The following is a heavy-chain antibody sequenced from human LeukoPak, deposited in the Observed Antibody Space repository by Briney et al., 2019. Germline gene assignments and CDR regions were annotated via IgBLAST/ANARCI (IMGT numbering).Heavy chain of an antibody. CDR3: AKDSSGSSNDAFDV. V-gene: IGHV3-9*01. CDR1: GFTFDAYA. D-gene: IGHD6-13*01. Sequence: PGRSLRLSCAAFGFTFDAYAMHWVRQAPGKGLEWVSGITFNSGYIHYADSVKGRFTISRDNAGYSLYLQLNSLTPEDTALYYCAKDSSGSSNDAFDVWGQGTMVTVSS. J-gene: IGHJ3*01. CDR2: ITFNSGYI.